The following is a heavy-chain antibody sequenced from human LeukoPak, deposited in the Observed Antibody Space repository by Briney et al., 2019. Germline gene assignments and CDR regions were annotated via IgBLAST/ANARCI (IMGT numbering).Heavy chain of an antibody. CDR2: IFTSGST. D-gene: IGHD4-11*01. CDR1: GGSINNYY. J-gene: IGHJ3*02. V-gene: IGHV4-4*07. CDR3: ARAPVTVKDSFDI. Sequence: PSETLSLTCAVSGGSINNYYWSWIRQPAGKGLEWIGRIFTSGSTNYNASLKSRVTLSVDTSKKQFSLKLRSMTAADTAVYYCARAPVTVKDSFDIWGQGTMVTVSS.